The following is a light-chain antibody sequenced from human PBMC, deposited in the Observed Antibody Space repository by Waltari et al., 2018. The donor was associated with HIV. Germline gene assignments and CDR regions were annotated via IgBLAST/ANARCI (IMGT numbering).Light chain of an antibody. J-gene: IGLJ2*01. CDR3: CSYAGSSIP. CDR2: EVY. V-gene: IGLV2-23*02. CDR1: SSDVGSYNL. Sequence: QSALTQPASVSGSIGQSITISCTGTSSDVGSYNLVSWYQHHPGKAPKLIIYEVYKRPSWVSTRFSGSKSGNTASLTVSGLQAEDEADYYCCSYAGSSIPFGGGTKLTVL.